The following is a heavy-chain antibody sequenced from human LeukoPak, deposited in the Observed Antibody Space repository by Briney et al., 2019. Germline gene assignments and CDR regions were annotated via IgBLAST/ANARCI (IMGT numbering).Heavy chain of an antibody. D-gene: IGHD3-9*01. V-gene: IGHV1-69*04. CDR1: GGTFSSYA. J-gene: IGHJ4*02. CDR2: IIPILGIA. Sequence: ASVKVSCKASGGTFSSYAISWVRQAPGQGLEWMGRIIPILGIANYAQKLQGRVTMTTDTSTSTAYMELRSLRSGDTAVYYCARDSDIYDILTGYLDYWGQGTLVTVSS. CDR3: ARDSDIYDILTGYLDY.